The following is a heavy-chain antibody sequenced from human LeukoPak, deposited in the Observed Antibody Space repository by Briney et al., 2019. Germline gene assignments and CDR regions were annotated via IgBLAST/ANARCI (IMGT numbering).Heavy chain of an antibody. Sequence: PGGSLRLSCAASGFTFSTYWMAWVRQAPGKGLEWVAYMDQHASEIYYVDSVKGRFTISRDNAQNSLYLQMNSLRAEDTAVYYCARDRDCTNGVCYIIDYWGQGTLVTVSS. J-gene: IGHJ4*02. CDR2: MDQHASEI. V-gene: IGHV3-7*01. D-gene: IGHD2-8*01. CDR3: ARDRDCTNGVCYIIDY. CDR1: GFTFSTYW.